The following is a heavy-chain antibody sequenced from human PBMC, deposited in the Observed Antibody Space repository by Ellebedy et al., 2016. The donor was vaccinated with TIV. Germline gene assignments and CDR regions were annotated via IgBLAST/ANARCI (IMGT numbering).Heavy chain of an antibody. CDR2: INPNSGGT. CDR1: GYTFTSYG. Sequence: ASVKVSXKASGYTFTSYGISWVRQAPGQGLEWMGWINPNSGGTNYAQKFQGRVTMTRDTSISTAYMELSGLRSDDTAVYYCARTIAVRPAATTYSYWGQGTLVTVSS. V-gene: IGHV1-2*02. CDR3: ARTIAVRPAATTYSY. D-gene: IGHD2-2*01. J-gene: IGHJ4*02.